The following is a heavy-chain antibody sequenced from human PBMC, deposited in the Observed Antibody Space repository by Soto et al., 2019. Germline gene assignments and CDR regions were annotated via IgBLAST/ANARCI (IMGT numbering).Heavy chain of an antibody. J-gene: IGHJ4*02. V-gene: IGHV3-30-3*01. CDR2: ISYDGSNK. CDR3: ARAGAMATILDY. D-gene: IGHD5-12*01. Sequence: PRGALLVSCASSVFTFSIYAMDWVRQAPGKGLEWLAVISYDGSNKYYADSVKGRFTISRDNSKNTLYLQMNSLRAEDTAVYYCARAGAMATILDYWGQGTMVTVSS. CDR1: VFTFSIYA.